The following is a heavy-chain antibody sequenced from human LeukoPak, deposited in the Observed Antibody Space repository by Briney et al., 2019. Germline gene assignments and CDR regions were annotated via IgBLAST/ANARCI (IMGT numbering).Heavy chain of an antibody. V-gene: IGHV4-31*03. CDR3: ARDLIAADNWFDP. CDR2: IYYSGST. D-gene: IGHD6-13*01. J-gene: IGHJ5*02. CDR1: GGSISSGGYY. Sequence: NASETLSLTCTVSGGSISSGGYYWSWIRQHPGKGLEWIGYIYYSGSTYYNPSLKSRVTISVDTSKNQFSLKLSSVTAADTAVYYCARDLIAADNWFDPWGQGTLVTVSS.